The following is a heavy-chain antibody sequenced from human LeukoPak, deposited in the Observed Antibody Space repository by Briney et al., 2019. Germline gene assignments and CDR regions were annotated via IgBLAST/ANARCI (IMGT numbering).Heavy chain of an antibody. CDR2: ISGSSTYI. J-gene: IGHJ4*02. D-gene: IGHD5-12*01. V-gene: IGHV3-21*01. Sequence: GGSLRLYCAASGFTFSSYNMNWVRQAPGKGLEWVSSISGSSTYIYYADSMKGRFTISRDNAKNSLYLQMNSLRAEDTAVYYCARDRESGYQLDYWGQGTLVTVSS. CDR3: ARDRESGYQLDY. CDR1: GFTFSSYN.